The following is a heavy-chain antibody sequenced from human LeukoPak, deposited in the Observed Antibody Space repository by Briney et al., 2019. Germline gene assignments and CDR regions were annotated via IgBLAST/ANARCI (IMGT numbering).Heavy chain of an antibody. D-gene: IGHD6-19*01. CDR1: GFTFSSYA. V-gene: IGHV3-30*04. J-gene: IGHJ4*02. CDR3: ARERVIAVAGIVSFYFDY. Sequence: GGSLRLSCAASGFTFSSYAMHWVRQAPGKGLKWVAVISYDGSNKYYADSVKGRFTISRDNSKNTLYLQMNSLRAEDTAVYYCARERVIAVAGIVSFYFDYWGQGTLVTVSS. CDR2: ISYDGSNK.